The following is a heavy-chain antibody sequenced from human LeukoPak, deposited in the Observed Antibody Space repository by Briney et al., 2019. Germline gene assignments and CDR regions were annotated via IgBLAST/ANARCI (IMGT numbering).Heavy chain of an antibody. CDR1: GFTFSGYA. J-gene: IGHJ3*02. CDR2: ISGSGGST. V-gene: IGHV3-23*01. D-gene: IGHD2-15*01. CDR3: AKEGYCSGGSCYSGAFDI. Sequence: GGSLRLSCAASGFTFSGYAMSWVRQAPGKGLEWVSAISGSGGSTYYADSVKGRFTISRDNSKNTLYLQMNSLRAEDTAVYYCAKEGYCSGGSCYSGAFDIWGQGTMVTVSS.